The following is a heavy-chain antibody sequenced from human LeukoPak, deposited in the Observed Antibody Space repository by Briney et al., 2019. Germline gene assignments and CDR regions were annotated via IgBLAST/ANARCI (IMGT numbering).Heavy chain of an antibody. CDR2: ISTSGGSS. CDR3: AIMHPYYDGSGYRVQ. J-gene: IGHJ4*02. Sequence: PGGSLRLSCAASGFTFGSYAMSWVRQAPGKGLEWVSGISTSGGSSSYEDSVKGRFTISRDNPRNTLYMEMNSLRAEDTALYYCAIMHPYYDGSGYRVQWGQGTLVTVSS. D-gene: IGHD3-22*01. CDR1: GFTFGSYA. V-gene: IGHV3-23*01.